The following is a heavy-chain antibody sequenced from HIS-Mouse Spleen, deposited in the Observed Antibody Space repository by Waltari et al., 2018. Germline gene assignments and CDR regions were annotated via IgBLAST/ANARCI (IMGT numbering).Heavy chain of an antibody. D-gene: IGHD6-13*01. Sequence: QLQLQESGPGLVKPSETLSLTCTVSGGSISSSSYYWGWIRQPPGKGLEWIGSIYYSGGTPYTPSLKSRVTISVDTSKSQFSLKLSSVTAADTAVYYCAREIPYSSSWYDWYFDLWGRGTLVTVSS. CDR3: AREIPYSSSWYDWYFDL. J-gene: IGHJ2*01. CDR2: IYYSGGT. CDR1: GGSISSSSYY. V-gene: IGHV4-39*07.